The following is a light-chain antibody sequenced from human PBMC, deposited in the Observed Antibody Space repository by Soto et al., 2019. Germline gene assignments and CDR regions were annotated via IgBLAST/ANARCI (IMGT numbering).Light chain of an antibody. CDR1: SSDVGGYNY. CDR3: SSFAGSGNWV. Sequence: QSVLTQPPSASGSPGQSVTISCTGTSSDVGGYNYVSWYQQHPGKAPKLMIYEVNKRPSGVPDRFSGSKSGNTASLTVSGVQTEDEADYYCSSFAGSGNWVFGGGTKLTVL. J-gene: IGLJ3*02. CDR2: EVN. V-gene: IGLV2-8*01.